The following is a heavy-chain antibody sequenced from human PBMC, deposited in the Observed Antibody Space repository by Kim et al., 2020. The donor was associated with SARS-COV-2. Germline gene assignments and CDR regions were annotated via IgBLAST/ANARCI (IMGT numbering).Heavy chain of an antibody. V-gene: IGHV3-73*01. CDR3: SSGIYYPGS. D-gene: IGHD3-22*01. Sequence: GGSLRLSCAASGFTFSGSTMHWVRQASGKGLEWVGRIRSKANSYATAYAASGKGRFTVSRDDSKNTAYLQMDSLKTEDTALYYCSSGIYYPGSWGQGTLVTVSS. J-gene: IGHJ5*02. CDR2: IRSKANSYAT. CDR1: GFTFSGST.